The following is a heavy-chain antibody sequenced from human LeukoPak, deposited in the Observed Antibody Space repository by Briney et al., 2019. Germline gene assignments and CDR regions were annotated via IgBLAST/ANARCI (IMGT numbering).Heavy chain of an antibody. D-gene: IGHD3-16*01. CDR2: ISGNGGST. V-gene: IGHV3-64*01. Sequence: GGSLRLSCAASGFTFRTYAMHWVRQAPGKGLEFVSAISGNGGSTYYANSVKGSFTISRDNSKNTLYLQMGSLRPEDMAVYYCVTLGADYWGQGTLVTVSS. CDR3: VTLGADY. J-gene: IGHJ4*02. CDR1: GFTFRTYA.